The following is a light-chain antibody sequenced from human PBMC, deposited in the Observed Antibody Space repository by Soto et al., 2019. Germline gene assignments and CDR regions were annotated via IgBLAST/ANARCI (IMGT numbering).Light chain of an antibody. Sequence: DLQMTQSPSSLSASVLDRVIISCQASQSITNYLNWYQQKPGKATKLLIYATSTLQSGVPSRFGGSGSGTEFTLTISSLQPDVFAAYYCQQSYSTPYTFGQGTKVDI. J-gene: IGKJ2*01. CDR3: QQSYSTPYT. CDR1: QSITNY. CDR2: ATS. V-gene: IGKV1-39*01.